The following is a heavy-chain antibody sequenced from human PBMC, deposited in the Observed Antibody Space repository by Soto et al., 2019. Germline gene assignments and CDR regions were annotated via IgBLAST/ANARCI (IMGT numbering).Heavy chain of an antibody. CDR3: ARVGGGYQLLHAFDI. CDR2: ISSSSSYI. CDR1: GFTFSSYS. D-gene: IGHD2-2*01. Sequence: PGWSLRLSCAASGFTFSSYSMNWVRQAPGKGLEWVSSISSSSSYICYADSVKGRFTISRDNAKNSLYLQMNSLRAEDTAVYYCARVGGGYQLLHAFDIWGQGTMVTVSS. J-gene: IGHJ3*02. V-gene: IGHV3-21*01.